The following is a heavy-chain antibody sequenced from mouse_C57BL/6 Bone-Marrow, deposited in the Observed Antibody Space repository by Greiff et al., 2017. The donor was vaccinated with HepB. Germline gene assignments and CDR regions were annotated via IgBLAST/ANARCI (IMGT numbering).Heavy chain of an antibody. CDR3: TTGDGYLYYFDY. J-gene: IGHJ2*01. CDR1: GYTFTSYG. CDR2: IYPRSGNT. D-gene: IGHD2-3*01. V-gene: IGHV1-81*01. Sequence: QVQLKESGAELARPGASVKLSCKASGYTFTSYGISWVKQRTGQGLEWIGEIYPRSGNTYYNEKFKGKATLTADKSSSTAYMELRSLTSEDSAVYYCTTGDGYLYYFDYWGQGTTLTVSS.